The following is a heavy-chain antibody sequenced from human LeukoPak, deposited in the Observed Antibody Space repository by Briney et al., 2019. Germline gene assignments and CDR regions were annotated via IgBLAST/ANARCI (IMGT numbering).Heavy chain of an antibody. D-gene: IGHD3-22*01. V-gene: IGHV3-23*01. Sequence: GGSLRLSCIASGFTFSNYAMTWVRQAPGKGLEWLSVISGSGGSTYHADSVKGRFTISRDNSKNTLFLQMNSLRAEDTAVYYCTKKTSYYDSSGALDYWGQGTLVTVSS. CDR2: ISGSGGST. CDR1: GFTFSNYA. CDR3: TKKTSYYDSSGALDY. J-gene: IGHJ4*02.